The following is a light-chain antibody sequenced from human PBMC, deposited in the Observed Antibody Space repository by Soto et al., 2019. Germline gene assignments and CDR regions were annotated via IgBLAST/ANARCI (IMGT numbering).Light chain of an antibody. Sequence: EIVMTQSPGTLSVSPGERATLSCRASQSVGRNLAWYQQKPGQAPSVLIYGADTRATGIPARFSGSGSGTEFTLTISSLQSEDFAVYYCQHYYSWPYTFGQGTKLEIK. CDR1: QSVGRN. CDR2: GAD. J-gene: IGKJ2*01. CDR3: QHYYSWPYT. V-gene: IGKV3-15*01.